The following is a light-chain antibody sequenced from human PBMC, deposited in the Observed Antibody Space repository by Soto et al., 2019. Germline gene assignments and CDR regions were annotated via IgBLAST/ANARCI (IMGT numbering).Light chain of an antibody. V-gene: IGKV2-28*01. Sequence: DIVLTQSPLSLPVTPGEAASISCRSSQSLLHSNGYNFLDWYLQKPGQSPQLLIYLGSNRASGVPDRFSGSGSGTDFTLSISRVEAEDVGVYYCMQALRSYTFGQGTRLEIK. J-gene: IGKJ5*01. CDR1: QSLLHSNGYNF. CDR3: MQALRSYT. CDR2: LGS.